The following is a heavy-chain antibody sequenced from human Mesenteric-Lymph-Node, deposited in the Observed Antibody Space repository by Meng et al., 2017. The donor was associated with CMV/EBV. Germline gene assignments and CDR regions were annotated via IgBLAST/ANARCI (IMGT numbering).Heavy chain of an antibody. J-gene: IGHJ3*02. D-gene: IGHD4-17*01. CDR2: ISGTGSTR. Sequence: GESLKISCAASGFSFSSYSMNWVRLAPGKGLEWVSYISGTGSTRYYADSVKGRFTISRDNAKNSLYLQMNSLRAEDTAVYYCARENGDYNDGFDIWGQGTMVTVSS. CDR3: ARENGDYNDGFDI. CDR1: GFSFSSYS. V-gene: IGHV3-48*04.